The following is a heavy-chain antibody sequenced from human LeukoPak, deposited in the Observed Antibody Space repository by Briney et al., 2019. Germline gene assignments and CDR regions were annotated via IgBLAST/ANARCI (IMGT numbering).Heavy chain of an antibody. J-gene: IGHJ4*02. CDR3: ARDLLFYYDSSGYYPFDY. CDR1: GFTFSSYS. D-gene: IGHD3-22*01. CDR2: ISSSSSYI. Sequence: GWSVRLSCAASGFTFSSYSMNWVRQAPGKGLEWVSSISSSSSYIYYADSVKGRFTISRDNAKNSLYLQMNSLRAEDTAVYYCARDLLFYYDSSGYYPFDYWGQGTLVTVSS. V-gene: IGHV3-21*01.